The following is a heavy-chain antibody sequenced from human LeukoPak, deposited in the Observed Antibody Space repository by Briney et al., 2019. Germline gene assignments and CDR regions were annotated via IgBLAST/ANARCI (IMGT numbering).Heavy chain of an antibody. CDR2: IYYSGST. CDR1: GGSINSSSYF. CDR3: ARAHYGGNPGYFDY. J-gene: IGHJ4*02. V-gene: IGHV4-39*07. Sequence: SETLSLTCTVSGGSINSSSYFWGWIRQPPGKGLEWIGSIYYSGSTYYNPSLKSRVTISVDTSKNQFSLKLSSVTAADTAVYYCARAHYGGNPGYFDYWGQGTLVTVSS. D-gene: IGHD4-23*01.